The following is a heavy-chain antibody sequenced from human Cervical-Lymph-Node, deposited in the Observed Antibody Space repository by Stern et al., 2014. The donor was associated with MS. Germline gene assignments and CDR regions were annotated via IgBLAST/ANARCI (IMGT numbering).Heavy chain of an antibody. J-gene: IGHJ4*02. CDR2: IYRYDSNP. CDR3: ARHVQGFDY. CDR1: GYSFTIYY. V-gene: IGHV5-51*01. Sequence: EVQLVESGAEVKKPGESLKISCKLSGYSFTIYYIAWVRQLPGKGLEWMGVIYRYDSNPPYSPSFQGQVTISADKSITTAYLQWSSLRASDTAMYYCARHVQGFDYWGQGTLVTVSS.